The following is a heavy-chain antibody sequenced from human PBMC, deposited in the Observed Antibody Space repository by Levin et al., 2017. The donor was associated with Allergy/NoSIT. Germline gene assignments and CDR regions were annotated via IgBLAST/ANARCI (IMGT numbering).Heavy chain of an antibody. CDR2: INPNSGGT. V-gene: IGHV1-2*02. CDR3: AIAAAGFDYYYYGMDV. D-gene: IGHD6-13*01. Sequence: VASVKVSCKASGYTFTGYYMHWVRQAPGQGLEWMGWINPNSGGTNYAQKFQGRVTMTRDTSISTAYMELSRLRSDDTAVYYCAIAAAGFDYYYYGMDVWGQGTTVTVSS. J-gene: IGHJ6*02. CDR1: GYTFTGYY.